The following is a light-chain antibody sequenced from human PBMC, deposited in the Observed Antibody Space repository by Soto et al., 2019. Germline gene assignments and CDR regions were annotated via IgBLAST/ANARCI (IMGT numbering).Light chain of an antibody. V-gene: IGKV1D-12*01. CDR2: AAS. Sequence: DIPMTQYPSSVSASVGDRVTLTCRASPNISSWLAWYQQKPGKAPNLLIYAASILQSGVPPRFSGSGSGTDFTLTISSLQPEDFATYFCQQANSFPYTFGQGTKLEIK. CDR1: PNISSW. J-gene: IGKJ2*01. CDR3: QQANSFPYT.